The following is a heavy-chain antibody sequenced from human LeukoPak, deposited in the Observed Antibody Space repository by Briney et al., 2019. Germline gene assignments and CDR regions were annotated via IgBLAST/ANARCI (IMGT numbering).Heavy chain of an antibody. CDR2: IIPIFATA. CDR1: GGTFSSYV. CDR3: ARGPITTRSHFDY. V-gene: IGHV1-69*13. J-gene: IGHJ4*02. Sequence: ASVKVSCKASGGTFSSYVISWVRQAPGQGLEWMGGIIPIFATANYAQKFQGRVTITADESTSTAYMELSSLRSEDTAVYYCARGPITTRSHFDYWGQGTLVTVSS. D-gene: IGHD3-22*01.